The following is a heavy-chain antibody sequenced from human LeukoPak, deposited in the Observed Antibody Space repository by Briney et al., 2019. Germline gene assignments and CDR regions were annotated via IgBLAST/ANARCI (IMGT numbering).Heavy chain of an antibody. V-gene: IGHV3-23*01. Sequence: PGGSLRLSCAASGFTFSSYAMSWVRQAPGKGLEWVSAISGSGGSTYYADSVKGRFTISRDNSKNTLYLQMNSLRAEDTAVYYCAKVPHYDFWSGYPRGWFDPWGQGTLVTVSS. CDR3: AKVPHYDFWSGYPRGWFDP. CDR2: ISGSGGST. CDR1: GFTFSSYA. D-gene: IGHD3-3*01. J-gene: IGHJ5*02.